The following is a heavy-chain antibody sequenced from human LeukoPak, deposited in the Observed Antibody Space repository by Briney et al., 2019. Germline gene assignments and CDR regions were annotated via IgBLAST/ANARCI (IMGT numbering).Heavy chain of an antibody. Sequence: GGSLRLSCAASGFTFSSYEMKWVRQAPGKGLEWVSAISGSGGSTYYADSVKGRFTISRDDSKNSLYLQMNSLKIEDTAVYYCTKLARAPRDFDYWGQGTLVTVSS. V-gene: IGHV3-23*01. D-gene: IGHD3-10*01. CDR3: TKLARAPRDFDY. CDR1: GFTFSSYE. J-gene: IGHJ4*01. CDR2: ISGSGGST.